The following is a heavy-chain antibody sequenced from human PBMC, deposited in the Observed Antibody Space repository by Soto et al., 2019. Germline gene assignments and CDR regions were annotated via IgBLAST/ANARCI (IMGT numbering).Heavy chain of an antibody. CDR3: ARDKTGITVYYYYGMDV. J-gene: IGHJ6*02. CDR1: GYTFTSYY. D-gene: IGHD7-27*01. Sequence: VASVKVSCKASGYTFTSYYMHWVRQAPGQGLEWMGIINPSGGSTSYAQKFQGRVTMTRDTSTSTVYMELSSLRSEDTAVYYCARDKTGITVYYYYGMDVWGQGTTVTV. V-gene: IGHV1-46*01. CDR2: INPSGGST.